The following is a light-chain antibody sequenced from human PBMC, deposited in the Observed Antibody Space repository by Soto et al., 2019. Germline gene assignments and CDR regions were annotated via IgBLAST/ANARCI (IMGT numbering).Light chain of an antibody. CDR3: QQYNNWPRV. CDR1: QSVGSY. V-gene: IGKV3-15*01. Sequence: EIVLIQSPATLSLSPGERATLSCRASQSVGSYLAWYQHKPGQAPRLLIYGASTRATGIPARFSGSGSGTEFTLTISSLQSEDFAVYYCQQYNNWPRVFGQGTKVEIK. J-gene: IGKJ1*01. CDR2: GAS.